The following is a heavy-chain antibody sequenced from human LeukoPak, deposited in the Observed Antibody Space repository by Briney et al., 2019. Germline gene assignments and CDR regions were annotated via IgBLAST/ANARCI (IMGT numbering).Heavy chain of an antibody. CDR2: MNPNSGNT. CDR3: ARARTLDDYYYYMDV. CDR1: GYTFTSYD. V-gene: IGHV1-8*03. D-gene: IGHD3-9*01. J-gene: IGHJ6*03. Sequence: ASVKVSCKASGYTFTSYDINWVRQATGQGLEWMGWMNPNSGNTGYAQKFQGRVTITRNTSISTAYMELSSLRSEDTAVYYCARARTLDDYYYYMDVWGKGITVTVSS.